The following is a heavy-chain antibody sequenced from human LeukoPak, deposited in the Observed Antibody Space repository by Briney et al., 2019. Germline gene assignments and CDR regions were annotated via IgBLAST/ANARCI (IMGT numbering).Heavy chain of an antibody. CDR1: GFTFSSYA. V-gene: IGHV3-23*01. Sequence: PGGSLRLSCAASGFTFSSYAMSWVRQAPGKGLEWVSAISGSGGSTYYADSVKGRFTITRDNSKNTLYLQMNSLRAEDTAVYYCAKLTGYSSSSPFDYWGQGTLVTVSS. CDR2: ISGSGGST. J-gene: IGHJ4*02. CDR3: AKLTGYSSSSPFDY. D-gene: IGHD6-13*01.